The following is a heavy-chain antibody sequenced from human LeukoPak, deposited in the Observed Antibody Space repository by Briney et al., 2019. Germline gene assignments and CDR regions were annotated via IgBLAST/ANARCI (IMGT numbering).Heavy chain of an antibody. CDR1: GGSISSGGYS. Sequence: SETLSLTCAVSGGSISSGGYSWSWIRQPPGKGLEWIGYIYHSGSTYYNPSLKSRVTISVDTSKNQFSLKLSSVTAADTAVYYCARVRITMVRGPQGSNWFDPWGQGTLVTVSS. CDR3: ARVRITMVRGPQGSNWFDP. CDR2: IYHSGST. D-gene: IGHD3-10*01. V-gene: IGHV4-30-2*01. J-gene: IGHJ5*02.